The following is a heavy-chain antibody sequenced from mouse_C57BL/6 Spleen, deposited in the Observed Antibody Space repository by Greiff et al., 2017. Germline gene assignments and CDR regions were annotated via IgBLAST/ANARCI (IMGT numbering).Heavy chain of an antibody. CDR1: GYSITSGYY. J-gene: IGHJ1*03. V-gene: IGHV3-6*01. CDR3: AREGTVVDDFDV. D-gene: IGHD1-1*01. Sequence: VQLQQSGPGLVKPSQSLSLTCSVTGYSITSGYYWNWIRQFPGNKLEWMGYISYDGSNNYNPSLKNRISITRDTSKNQFFLKLNSVTTEDTATYYCAREGTVVDDFDVWGTGTTVTVSS. CDR2: ISYDGSN.